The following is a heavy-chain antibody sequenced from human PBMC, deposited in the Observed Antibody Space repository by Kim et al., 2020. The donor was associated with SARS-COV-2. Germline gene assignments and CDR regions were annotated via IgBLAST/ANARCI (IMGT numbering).Heavy chain of an antibody. D-gene: IGHD3-10*01. Sequence: YPVKGRFTISRDNSKNTLYLQMNSLRAEDTAVYYCARAAYYYGSGSDFDYWGQGTLVTVSS. V-gene: IGHV3-30*01. CDR3: ARAAYYYGSGSDFDY. J-gene: IGHJ4*02.